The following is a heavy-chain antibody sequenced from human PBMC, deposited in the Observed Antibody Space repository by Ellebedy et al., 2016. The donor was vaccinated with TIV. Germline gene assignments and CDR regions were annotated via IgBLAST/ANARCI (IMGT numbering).Heavy chain of an antibody. CDR3: AKATDPYCGGDCYYDC. Sequence: GGSLRLSCAASGFTFSNYAMSWVRQAPGKGLEWVSPISGSAASTYYAYSVKGRFTISRDNSKNTLYLQMNSLRAEDTALYYCAKATDPYCGGDCYYDCWGQGTLVAVSS. V-gene: IGHV3-23*01. D-gene: IGHD2-21*02. J-gene: IGHJ4*02. CDR1: GFTFSNYA. CDR2: ISGSAAST.